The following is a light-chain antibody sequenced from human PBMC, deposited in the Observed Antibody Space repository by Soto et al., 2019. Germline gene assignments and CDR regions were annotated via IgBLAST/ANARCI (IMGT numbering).Light chain of an antibody. CDR2: FNSDGSH. V-gene: IGLV4-69*01. Sequence: QLVLTQSPSASASLGASVKLTCTLSSGHSSYAIAWHQQQPGKGPRYLMKFNSDGSHIKGDGIPDRFSGSSSGAEHYLTISSLQSEDEADYYCQTWGTGIKVFGGGTKLTVL. J-gene: IGLJ2*01. CDR1: SGHSSYA. CDR3: QTWGTGIKV.